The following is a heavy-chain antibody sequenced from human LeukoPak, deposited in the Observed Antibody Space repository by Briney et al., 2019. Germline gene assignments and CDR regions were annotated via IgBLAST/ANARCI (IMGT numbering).Heavy chain of an antibody. CDR1: GFTFSSYA. V-gene: IGHV3-30-3*01. D-gene: IGHD2-21*01. J-gene: IGHJ4*02. CDR3: ARDQKGRYCGGDCYGLDDY. CDR2: ISYDGSNK. Sequence: GGSLRLSCAASGFTFSSYAMHWVRQAPGKGLEWVAVISYDGSNKYYADSVKGRFTISRDNSKNTLYLQMNSPRAEDTAVYYCARDQKGRYCGGDCYGLDDYWGQGTLVTVSS.